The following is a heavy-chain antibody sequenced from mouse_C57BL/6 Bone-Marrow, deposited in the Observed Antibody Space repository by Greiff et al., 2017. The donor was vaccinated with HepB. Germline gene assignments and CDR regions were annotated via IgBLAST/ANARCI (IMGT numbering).Heavy chain of an antibody. CDR1: GYAFTNYL. D-gene: IGHD2-3*01. CDR2: INPGSGGT. J-gene: IGHJ2*01. V-gene: IGHV1-54*01. Sequence: LQESGAELVRPGTSVKVSCKASGYAFTNYLIEWVKQRPGQGLEWIGVINPGSGGTNYNEKFKGKATLTADKSSSTAYMQLSSLTSEDSAVYFCARGRNGYYPYYFDYWGQGTTLTVSS. CDR3: ARGRNGYYPYYFDY.